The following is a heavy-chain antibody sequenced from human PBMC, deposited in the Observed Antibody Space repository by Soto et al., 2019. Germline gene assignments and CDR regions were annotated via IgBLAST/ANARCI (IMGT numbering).Heavy chain of an antibody. D-gene: IGHD5-12*01. CDR1: GNSFTSYW. Sequence: PAESLKISCQGSGNSFTSYWINWVRQMPGKGLEWMGRIDPTDSYTNYSPSFRGHVTLSADKSIKTAYLQWSSLKASDSATYYCATQPSRSGYEPLDHWGQGTLVPVSS. V-gene: IGHV5-10-1*01. J-gene: IGHJ4*02. CDR3: ATQPSRSGYEPLDH. CDR2: IDPTDSYT.